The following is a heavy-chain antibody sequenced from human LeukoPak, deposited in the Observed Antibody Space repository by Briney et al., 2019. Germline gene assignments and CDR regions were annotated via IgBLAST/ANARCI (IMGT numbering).Heavy chain of an antibody. J-gene: IGHJ4*02. CDR3: ARQYGGNADYFNY. D-gene: IGHD4-23*01. V-gene: IGHV5-51*01. Sequence: GESLKISCKGSGYIFTNYWIGWVRQMPGKGLEWMRIIYPGDSGTRYSPSFQGQVTISADKSITTAYLQWSSLKASDTAMYYCARQYGGNADYFNYWGQGTLVTVSS. CDR1: GYIFTNYW. CDR2: IYPGDSGT.